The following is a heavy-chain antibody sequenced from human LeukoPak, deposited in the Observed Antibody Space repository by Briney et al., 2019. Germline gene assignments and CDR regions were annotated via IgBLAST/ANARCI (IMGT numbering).Heavy chain of an antibody. D-gene: IGHD6-19*01. CDR2: IYTSGST. V-gene: IGHV4-4*07. J-gene: IGHJ2*01. CDR1: GGSMSTYY. CDR3: ARVAQKLERIALAATSEWRANWYFDL. Sequence: SETLSLTCTVSGGSMSTYYWSWIRHPAGRGLEWIGRIYTSGSTNYNPSLKSRVTMSVDTSKNQFSLKLSSVTAVDTAVYYCARVAQKLERIALAATSEWRANWYFDLWGRGTLVTVSS.